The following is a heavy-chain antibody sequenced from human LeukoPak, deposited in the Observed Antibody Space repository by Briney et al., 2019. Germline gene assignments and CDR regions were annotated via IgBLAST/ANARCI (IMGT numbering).Heavy chain of an antibody. CDR2: IYSSGST. J-gene: IGHJ6*02. CDR1: GDSISNYY. D-gene: IGHD3-22*01. Sequence: SETLSPTCTVSGDSISNYYWSWIRQSPGQGLECIGDIYSSGSTKYNPSLKSRVTISIDTSKNQFSLKVSSVTAADTAVYYCARDSGSPGGYYYGIDVWGQGTTVTVSS. CDR3: ARDSGSPGGYYYGIDV. V-gene: IGHV4-59*01.